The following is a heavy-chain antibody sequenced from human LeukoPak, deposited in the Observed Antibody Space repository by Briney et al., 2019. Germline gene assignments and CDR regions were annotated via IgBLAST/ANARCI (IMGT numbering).Heavy chain of an antibody. CDR1: GGTFSSYA. J-gene: IGHJ5*02. V-gene: IGHV1-69*06. Sequence: SVKVSCKASGGTFSSYAISWVRQAPGQGLEWMGGIIPIFGTANYAQKFQGRVTITADKSTSTAYMELSSLGSEDTAVYYCARVLGSTMVRGVINWFDPWGQGTLVTVSS. D-gene: IGHD3-10*01. CDR2: IIPIFGTA. CDR3: ARVLGSTMVRGVINWFDP.